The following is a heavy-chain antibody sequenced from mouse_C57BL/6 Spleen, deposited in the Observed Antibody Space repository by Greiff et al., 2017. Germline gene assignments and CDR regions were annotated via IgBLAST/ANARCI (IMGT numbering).Heavy chain of an antibody. CDR2: INYDGSST. J-gene: IGHJ2*01. CDR1: GFTFSDYY. V-gene: IGHV5-16*01. D-gene: IGHD1-1*01. CDR3: AREGYGLDY. Sequence: DVQLVESEGGLVQPGSSMKLSCTASGFTFSDYYMAWVRQVPEKGLEWVANINYDGSSTYYLDSLKSRFIISRDNAKNILYLQMSSLKSEDTATYYCAREGYGLDYWGQGTTLTVSS.